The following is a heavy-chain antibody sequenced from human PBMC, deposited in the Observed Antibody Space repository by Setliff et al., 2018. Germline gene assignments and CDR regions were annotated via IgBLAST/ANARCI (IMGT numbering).Heavy chain of an antibody. V-gene: IGHV4-34*01. CDR2: INHSGST. CDR1: GGSFSGYY. CDR3: ARSPITIFGVVLHPLDY. Sequence: SETLSLTCAVYGGSFSGYYWSWIRQPPGKGLEWIGEINHSGSTNYNPSLKSRVTISVDTSKNQSSLKLSSVTAADTAVYYCARSPITIFGVVLHPLDYWGQGTLVTVSS. D-gene: IGHD3-3*01. J-gene: IGHJ4*02.